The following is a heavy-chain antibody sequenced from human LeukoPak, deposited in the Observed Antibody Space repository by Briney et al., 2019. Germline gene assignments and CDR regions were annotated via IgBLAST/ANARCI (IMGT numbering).Heavy chain of an antibody. CDR3: ARDSGSYYLKNNFDY. D-gene: IGHD1-26*01. CDR2: IRYDGSNE. CDR1: GFTFSSYG. Sequence: GGSLRLSCAASGFTFSSYGMHWVRQAPGKGLEWVSFIRYDGSNEYYADSVRGRFTISRDNAKNSLYLQMNSLRAEDTAVYYCARDSGSYYLKNNFDYWGQGTLVTVSS. V-gene: IGHV3-30*02. J-gene: IGHJ4*02.